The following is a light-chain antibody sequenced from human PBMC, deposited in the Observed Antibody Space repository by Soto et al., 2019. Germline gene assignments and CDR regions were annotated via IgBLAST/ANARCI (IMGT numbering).Light chain of an antibody. V-gene: IGLV2-14*01. J-gene: IGLJ1*01. Sequence: QSALTQPASVSGSPGQSITISCTGTSSDVGGYNYVSWYQQHPGKAPKLMIYDVSNRPSGVSNRFSGSKSGNTASLTISGXXAEDEADYYCSSYTSSSTRVFGTGTKVTVL. CDR3: SSYTSSSTRV. CDR2: DVS. CDR1: SSDVGGYNY.